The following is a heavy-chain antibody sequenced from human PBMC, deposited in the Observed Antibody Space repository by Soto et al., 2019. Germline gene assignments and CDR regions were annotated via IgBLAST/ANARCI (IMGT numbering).Heavy chain of an antibody. CDR2: IWYDGSNK. D-gene: IGHD1-1*01. J-gene: IGHJ6*04. V-gene: IGHV3-33*01. Sequence: GGSLRLSCAASGFTFSSYGMHWVRQAPGKGLEGVAVIWYDGSNKYYADSVKGRFTISRDNSKNTLYLQMNSLRAEDTAVYYCARVGIGRIRYGMAVWGEGTTVTVSS. CDR1: GFTFSSYG. CDR3: ARVGIGRIRYGMAV.